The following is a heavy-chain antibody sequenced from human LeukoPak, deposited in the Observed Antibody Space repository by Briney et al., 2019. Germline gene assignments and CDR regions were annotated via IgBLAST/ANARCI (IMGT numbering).Heavy chain of an antibody. CDR3: ARHSTHKPYCGGDCHPVGDAFDI. V-gene: IGHV3-48*03. Sequence: PGGSLRLSCAASGFTFSSYEMNWVRQAPGKGLEWVSYIRSSGSTIYYADSVKGRFTISRDNAKNSLYLQMNSLRAEDTAVYYCARHSTHKPYCGGDCHPVGDAFDIWGQGTMVTVSS. D-gene: IGHD2-21*02. CDR2: IRSSGSTI. CDR1: GFTFSSYE. J-gene: IGHJ3*02.